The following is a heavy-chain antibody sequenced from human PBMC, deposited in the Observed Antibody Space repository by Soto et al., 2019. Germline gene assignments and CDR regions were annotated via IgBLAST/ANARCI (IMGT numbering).Heavy chain of an antibody. CDR1: GGSVSSGSYY. Sequence: SETLSLTCTVPGGSVSSGSYYWSWIRQPPGKGLEWIGYIYYSGSTNYNPSLKSRVTISVDTSKNQFSLKLSSVTAADTAVYYCASSPHGSFYYYGMDVWGQGTTVTVSS. CDR2: IYYSGST. CDR3: ASSPHGSFYYYGMDV. V-gene: IGHV4-61*01. J-gene: IGHJ6*02. D-gene: IGHD3-10*01.